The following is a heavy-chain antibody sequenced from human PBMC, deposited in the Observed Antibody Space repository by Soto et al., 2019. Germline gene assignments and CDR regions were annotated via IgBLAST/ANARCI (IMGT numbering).Heavy chain of an antibody. D-gene: IGHD6-13*01. CDR3: ARSSSSWPNYYYYGMDV. V-gene: IGHV3-53*01. CDR1: GFTVSSNY. CDR2: IYSGGST. Sequence: PGGSLRLSCAASGFTVSSNYMSWVRQAPGKGLEWVSVIYSGGSTYYADSVKGRFTISRDNSKNTLYLQMNSLRAEDTAVYYCARSSSSWPNYYYYGMDVWGQGTTVTVSS. J-gene: IGHJ6*02.